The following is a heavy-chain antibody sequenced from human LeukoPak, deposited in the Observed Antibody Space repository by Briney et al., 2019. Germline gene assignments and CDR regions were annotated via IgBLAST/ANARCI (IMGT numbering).Heavy chain of an antibody. CDR1: GGSFSGYY. D-gene: IGHD6-19*01. CDR3: ARGVIAVAGGNWFDP. V-gene: IGHV4-34*01. J-gene: IGHJ5*02. Sequence: SETLSVTSAVYGGSFSGYYWCWIRDPPGKRLEWIGELNLSGSTNYNPSLKSRVTISVDTSKNQLSLKLSSVTAADTAVYYCARGVIAVAGGNWFDPWGQGTLVTVSS. CDR2: LNLSGST.